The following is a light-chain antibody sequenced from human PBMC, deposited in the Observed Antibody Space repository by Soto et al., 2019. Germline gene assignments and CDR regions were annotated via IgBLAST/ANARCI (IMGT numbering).Light chain of an antibody. CDR3: QQYGSSPQT. J-gene: IGKJ3*01. Sequence: EIVLTQSPGTLSLSPGERATLSCRASQSGSSSDLARYQQKPGPAPMLLIYGASSSATGIPDRFSGSGSGTDFTLTISRLEPEDFAVYYCQQYGSSPQTFGPGTKVDIK. CDR1: QSGSSSD. CDR2: GAS. V-gene: IGKV3-20*01.